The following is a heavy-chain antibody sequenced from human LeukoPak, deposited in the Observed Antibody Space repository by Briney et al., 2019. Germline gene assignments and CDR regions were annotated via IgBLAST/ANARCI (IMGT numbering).Heavy chain of an antibody. CDR1: GFAFNFYA. V-gene: IGHV3-23*01. CDR2: INANGINT. J-gene: IGHJ3*02. D-gene: IGHD6-13*01. Sequence: PGGSLRLSCAASGFAFNFYAMSWVRQAPGKGLQWVSTINANGINTYYADSVRGRFTISRDNSKNTLFLQMNNLRAEDTAVYYCVKDSKPSISAVAYDAFDIWGQGTMVTVSS. CDR3: VKDSKPSISAVAYDAFDI.